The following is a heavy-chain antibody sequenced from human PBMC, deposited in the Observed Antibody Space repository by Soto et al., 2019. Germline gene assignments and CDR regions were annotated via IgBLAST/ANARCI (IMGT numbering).Heavy chain of an antibody. V-gene: IGHV3-73*02. D-gene: IGHD6-6*01. CDR3: TRQRLESSSSVWFDP. J-gene: IGHJ5*02. Sequence: EVQLVESGGGLVQPGGSLKLSCAASGFTFSGSAMHWVRQASGKGLEWVGRIRSKANSYATAYAASVKGRFTISRDDSKNTAYLQMNSLKTEDTAVYYCTRQRLESSSSVWFDPWGQGTLVTVSS. CDR1: GFTFSGSA. CDR2: IRSKANSYAT.